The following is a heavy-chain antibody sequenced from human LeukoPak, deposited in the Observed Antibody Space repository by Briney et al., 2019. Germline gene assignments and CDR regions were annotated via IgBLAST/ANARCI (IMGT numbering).Heavy chain of an antibody. CDR1: GGSISSSSYY. CDR2: IYYSGRN. Sequence: SETLSLTCTVSGGSISSSSYYWGWIRQPPGKGLEWIGSIYYSGRNYYNPSLKSRVTISVDRSKNQFSLKLSSVTAADTAVYYCASTTDYGDYDHAFDIWGQGTMVTVSS. J-gene: IGHJ3*02. V-gene: IGHV4-39*07. CDR3: ASTTDYGDYDHAFDI. D-gene: IGHD4-17*01.